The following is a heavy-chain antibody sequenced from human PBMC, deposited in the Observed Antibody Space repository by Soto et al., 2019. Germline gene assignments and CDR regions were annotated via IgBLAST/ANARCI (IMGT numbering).Heavy chain of an antibody. CDR2: IYHTGST. V-gene: IGHV4-30-2*01. Sequence: SETLSLTCTVSGGSVSSNSYSWNWIRQPPGKGLEWIGYIYHTGSTYYNPSLKGRVTISVDTSKNQFSLKLNSVTAADTAVYYCARGFDYWGQGTLVTVSS. CDR1: GGSVSSNSYS. J-gene: IGHJ4*02. CDR3: ARGFDY.